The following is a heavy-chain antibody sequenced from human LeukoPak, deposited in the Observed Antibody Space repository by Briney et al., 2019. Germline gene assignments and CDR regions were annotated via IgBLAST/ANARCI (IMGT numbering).Heavy chain of an antibody. J-gene: IGHJ4*02. Sequence: PGGSLRLSCAASGFTFSSYEMNWVRRAPGKGLEWVAFIRYDGSNKHYADSVKGRFTISRDNAKNSLYLQMNSLRAEDTAVYYCARVLGVLKGYFDYWGQGTLVTVSS. CDR1: GFTFSSYE. CDR3: ARVLGVLKGYFDY. D-gene: IGHD3-3*01. V-gene: IGHV3-30*02. CDR2: IRYDGSNK.